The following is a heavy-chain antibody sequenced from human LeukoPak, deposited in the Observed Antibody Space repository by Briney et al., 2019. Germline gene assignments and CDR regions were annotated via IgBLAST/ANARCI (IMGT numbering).Heavy chain of an antibody. Sequence: GASVKVSCKASGYTFTGYFMHWVRQAPGQGLVWTGWINPDSGGTAYAQKFQGRFTMTRDPSISTAYGELRRLRSDDTAVYYCARVVDSSSMYDFDYWGEGTLVTVSS. J-gene: IGHJ4*02. CDR2: INPDSGGT. CDR3: ARVVDSSSMYDFDY. V-gene: IGHV1-2*02. CDR1: GYTFTGYF. D-gene: IGHD6-13*01.